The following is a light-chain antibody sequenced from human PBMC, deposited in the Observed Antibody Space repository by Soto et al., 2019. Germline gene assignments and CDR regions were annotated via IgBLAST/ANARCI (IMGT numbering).Light chain of an antibody. J-gene: IGLJ2*01. CDR3: LLSYRGVGV. V-gene: IGLV7-46*01. CDR1: TGAVTTGHY. Sequence: QLVVTQEPSLTVSPGGTVTLTCGSNTGAVTTGHYPYWFQQKPGQAPRTLIYDTNNKHSWTPARFSGSLLGGKAALTLSGAQPEDEADYYCLLSYRGVGVFGGGTKVTVL. CDR2: DTN.